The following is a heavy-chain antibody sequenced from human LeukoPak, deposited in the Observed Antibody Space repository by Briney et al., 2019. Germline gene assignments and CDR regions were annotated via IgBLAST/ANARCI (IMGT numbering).Heavy chain of an antibody. CDR3: AKGNTITPDY. Sequence: RPGGSLRLSCAASGFTFSNYPMNWVRQAPGKGLGWVSAITSDGNRTYNADSVKGRFTISRDNSKNTLYLQMNGLRADDTAVYYCAKGNTITPDYWGQGTLVTVSS. CDR1: GFTFSNYP. J-gene: IGHJ4*02. V-gene: IGHV3-23*01. D-gene: IGHD1-14*01. CDR2: ITSDGNRT.